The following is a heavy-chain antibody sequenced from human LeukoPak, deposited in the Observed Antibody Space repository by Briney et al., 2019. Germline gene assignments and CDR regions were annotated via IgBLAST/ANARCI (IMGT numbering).Heavy chain of an antibody. CDR1: ADSLSTYY. J-gene: IGHJ4*02. D-gene: IGHD5-12*01. CDR2: IYYSGST. Sequence: SETLSLTCTVSADSLSTYYWNWIRQSPGKGLEWIGYIYYSGSTIYNPSLKSRVTISVDTSKNQFSLKLSSVTAADTAVYYCARGVGYNYRLYHFDYWGQGTLVTVSS. V-gene: IGHV4-59*08. CDR3: ARGVGYNYRLYHFDY.